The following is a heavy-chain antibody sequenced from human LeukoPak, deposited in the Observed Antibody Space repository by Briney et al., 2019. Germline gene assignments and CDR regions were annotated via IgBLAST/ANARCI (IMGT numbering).Heavy chain of an antibody. D-gene: IGHD4-23*01. J-gene: IGHJ4*02. Sequence: SETLSLTCAVYGGSFSGYYWSWIRQPPGKGLEWIGEINHSGSTNYNPSLKSRVTISVDTSKNQFSLKLSSATAADTAVYYCARRPIRGYYFDYWGQGTLVTVSS. CDR3: ARRPIRGYYFDY. CDR1: GGSFSGYY. V-gene: IGHV4-34*01. CDR2: INHSGST.